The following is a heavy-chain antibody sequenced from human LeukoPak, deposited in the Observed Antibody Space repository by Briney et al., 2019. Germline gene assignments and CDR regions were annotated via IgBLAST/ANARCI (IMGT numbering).Heavy chain of an antibody. D-gene: IGHD5-18*01. CDR2: IIPIFGTA. CDR3: ARDLGYSYGYRFDY. Sequence: ASVKVSCKASGGTFSSYAISWVRQAPGQGLEWMGGIIPIFGTANYAQKFQGRVTITTDESTSTAYTELSSLRPEDTAVYYCARDLGYSYGYRFDYWGQGTLVTVSS. J-gene: IGHJ4*02. V-gene: IGHV1-69*05. CDR1: GGTFSSYA.